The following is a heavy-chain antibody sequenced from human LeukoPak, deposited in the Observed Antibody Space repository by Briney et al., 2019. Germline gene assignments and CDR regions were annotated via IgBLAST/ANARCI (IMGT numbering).Heavy chain of an antibody. V-gene: IGHV4-39*01. CDR3: ARPTTGPATQGYDS. CDR1: GGSISSSPYY. J-gene: IGHJ4*02. Sequence: PSETLSLTCTVSGGSISSSPYYWAWIRQPPGRGLEWIGSIYYRGSTYHNPSLKSRVTISVDPSKNQFSLSVISVTAADTAVYFCARPTTGPATQGYDSWGQGILVTVAS. D-gene: IGHD1-1*01. CDR2: IYYRGST.